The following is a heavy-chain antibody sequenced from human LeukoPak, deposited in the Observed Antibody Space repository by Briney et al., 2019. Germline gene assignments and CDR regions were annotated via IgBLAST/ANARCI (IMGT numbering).Heavy chain of an antibody. CDR1: GGSVSSGSYY. D-gene: IGHD3-3*01. CDR2: IYYSGST. Sequence: NPSETLSLTCSVSGGSVSSGSYYWSWIRQPPGKGLEWIGFIYYSGSTNYNPSLKSRVTISRDTSKNQFSLRLGSVTAADTAVYYCARGGGSGDYTYWGQGILVTVSS. J-gene: IGHJ4*02. CDR3: ARGGGSGDYTY. V-gene: IGHV4-61*01.